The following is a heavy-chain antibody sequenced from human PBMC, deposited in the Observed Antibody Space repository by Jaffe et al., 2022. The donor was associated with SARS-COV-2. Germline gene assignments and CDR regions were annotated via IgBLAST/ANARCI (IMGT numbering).Heavy chain of an antibody. V-gene: IGHV3-33*01. J-gene: IGHJ4*02. CDR3: ARDHYDSSGYFDY. CDR2: IWYDGSNK. CDR1: GFTFSSYG. Sequence: QVQLVESGGGVVQPGRSLRLSCAASGFTFSSYGMHWVRQAPGKGLEWVAVIWYDGSNKYYADSVKGRFTISRDNSKNTLYLQMNSLRAEDTAVYYCARDHYDSSGYFDYWGQGTLVTVSS. D-gene: IGHD3-22*01.